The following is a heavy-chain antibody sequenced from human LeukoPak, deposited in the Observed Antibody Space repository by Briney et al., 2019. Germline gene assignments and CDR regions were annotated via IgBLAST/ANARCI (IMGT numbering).Heavy chain of an antibody. D-gene: IGHD3-22*01. CDR2: IKQDGSEK. V-gene: IGHV3-7*01. CDR3: ARVGYDSSGYLHFDY. CDR1: GFTFISYW. J-gene: IGHJ4*02. Sequence: GGSLRLSCAASGFTFISYWMSWVRQAPGKGLEWVANIKQDGSEKYYVDSVKGRFTISIDNAKKSLYLQMNSLRAEDTAVYYCARVGYDSSGYLHFDYWGQGTLVTVSS.